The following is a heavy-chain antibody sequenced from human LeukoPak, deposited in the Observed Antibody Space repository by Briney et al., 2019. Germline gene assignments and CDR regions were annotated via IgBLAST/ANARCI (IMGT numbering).Heavy chain of an antibody. Sequence: GGSLRLSCAASGFTFSNAWMTWVRQSPGKGLEWVSYISSSGSTIYYADSVKGRFTISRDNAKNSLYLQMNSLRAEDTAVYYCARDQSLWFGELFPYYFDYWGQGTLVTVSS. D-gene: IGHD3-10*01. CDR3: ARDQSLWFGELFPYYFDY. V-gene: IGHV3-11*01. CDR2: ISSSGSTI. CDR1: GFTFSNAW. J-gene: IGHJ4*02.